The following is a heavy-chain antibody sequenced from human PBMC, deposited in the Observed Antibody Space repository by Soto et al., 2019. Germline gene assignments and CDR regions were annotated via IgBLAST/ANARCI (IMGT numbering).Heavy chain of an antibody. J-gene: IGHJ3*02. V-gene: IGHV4-59*01. CDR3: ARLLRRVWNGDAFDI. D-gene: IGHD1-1*01. CDR2: IYYSGST. Sequence: SETLSLTCTVSGGSISSYYWSWIRQPPGKGLEWIGYIYYSGSTNYNPSLKSRVTISVDTSKNQFSLKLSSVTAADTAVYYCARLLRRVWNGDAFDIWGQGTMVTVSS. CDR1: GGSISSYY.